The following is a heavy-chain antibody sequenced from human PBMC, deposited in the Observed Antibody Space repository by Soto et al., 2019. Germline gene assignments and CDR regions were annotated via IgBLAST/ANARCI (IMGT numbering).Heavy chain of an antibody. CDR3: ARYSSGWPGNGMDV. J-gene: IGHJ6*02. D-gene: IGHD6-19*01. Sequence: PSETLSLTCTVSNGSISNYFWSWIRQSPGKGLEWIGYVYYTGSTIYNPSLKGQVTMSVDTSKMQFSLKLSSVTAADTAVYYCARYSSGWPGNGMDVWGQGTTVTVSS. CDR1: NGSISNYF. V-gene: IGHV4-59*01. CDR2: VYYTGST.